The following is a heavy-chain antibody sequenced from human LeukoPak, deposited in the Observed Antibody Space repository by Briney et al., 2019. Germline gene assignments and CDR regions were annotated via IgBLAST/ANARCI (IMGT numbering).Heavy chain of an antibody. V-gene: IGHV4-38-2*01. CDR2: IYHSGST. D-gene: IGHD3-3*01. J-gene: IGHJ5*02. CDR1: GYSINSGYY. Sequence: SETLSLTCAVSGYSINSGYYWGGIRPPPGKGREWIGIIYHSGSTYYNPSLKSRVTISVDTSTNQFSLKLSSVTAVNPAVYYCATHRELPFLEWFHWFDPWARGTLLTVSS. CDR3: ATHRELPFLEWFHWFDP.